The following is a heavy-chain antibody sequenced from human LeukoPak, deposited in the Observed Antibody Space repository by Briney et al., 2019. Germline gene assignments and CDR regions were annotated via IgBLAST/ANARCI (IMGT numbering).Heavy chain of an antibody. Sequence: PGGSLRLSCRGSGFIYGNYWMNWVRQVPGKGLEWISLISWNSGTIGYADSVKGRFTISRDNANNFLYLQMNSLRAEDTALYYCARAYKDRSLAGKKEFFQHWGQGTLVTVSS. CDR3: ARAYKDRSLAGKKEFFQH. V-gene: IGHV3-9*01. J-gene: IGHJ1*01. D-gene: IGHD6-19*01. CDR2: ISWNSGTI. CDR1: GFIYGNYW.